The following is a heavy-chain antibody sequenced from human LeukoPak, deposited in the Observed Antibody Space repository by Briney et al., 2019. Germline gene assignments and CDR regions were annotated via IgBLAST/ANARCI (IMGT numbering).Heavy chain of an antibody. D-gene: IGHD6-13*01. V-gene: IGHV3-23*01. CDR1: GFTFSSYA. CDR2: ISGSGGST. Sequence: PGGSLRLSCAAPGFTFSSYAMSWVRQAPGKGLEWVSAISGSGGSTYYADSVKGRFTISRDNSKNTLYLQMNSLRAEDTAVYYCAKGEQPYYYYYYMDVWGKGTTVTVSS. J-gene: IGHJ6*03. CDR3: AKGEQPYYYYYYMDV.